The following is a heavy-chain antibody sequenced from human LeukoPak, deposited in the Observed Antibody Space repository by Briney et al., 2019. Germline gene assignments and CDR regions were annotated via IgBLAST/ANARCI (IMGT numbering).Heavy chain of an antibody. CDR3: ARCSYDFWSGYIHYYYMDV. CDR2: IIPIFGTA. CDR1: GGTFSSYA. Sequence: SVKVSCKASGGTFSSYAISWVRQAPGQGLEWMGGIIPIFGTANYAQKFQGRVAITADESTSTAYMELSSLRSEDTAVYYCARCSYDFWSGYIHYYYMDVWGKGTTVTVSS. J-gene: IGHJ6*03. D-gene: IGHD3-3*01. V-gene: IGHV1-69*13.